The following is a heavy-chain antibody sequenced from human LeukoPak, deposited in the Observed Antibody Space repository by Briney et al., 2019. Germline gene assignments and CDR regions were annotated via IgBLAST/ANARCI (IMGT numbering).Heavy chain of an antibody. CDR1: GGSISGYY. V-gene: IGHV4-59*01. CDR2: IYYSGST. J-gene: IGHJ4*02. Sequence: SETLTLTCTVSGGSISGYYWSWIRQPPGKGLEWIGYIYYSGSTNYNPSLKSRVTISVDTSKNQFSLKLSSVTAADTAVYYCARVGVMVRGVFDYWGQGTLVTVSS. CDR3: ARVGVMVRGVFDY. D-gene: IGHD3-10*01.